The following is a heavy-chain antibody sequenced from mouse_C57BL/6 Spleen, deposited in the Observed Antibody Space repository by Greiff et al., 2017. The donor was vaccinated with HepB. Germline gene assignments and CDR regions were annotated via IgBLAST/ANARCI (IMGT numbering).Heavy chain of an antibody. D-gene: IGHD2-4*01. Sequence: QVHVKQSGPELVKPGASVKLSCKASGYTFTSYDINWVKQRPGQGLEWIGWIYPRDGSTKYNEKFKGKATLTVDTSSSTAYMELHSLTSEDSAVYFCARFSYDYDLGGYFDVWGTGTTVTVSS. CDR2: IYPRDGST. CDR3: ARFSYDYDLGGYFDV. J-gene: IGHJ1*03. V-gene: IGHV1-85*01. CDR1: GYTFTSYD.